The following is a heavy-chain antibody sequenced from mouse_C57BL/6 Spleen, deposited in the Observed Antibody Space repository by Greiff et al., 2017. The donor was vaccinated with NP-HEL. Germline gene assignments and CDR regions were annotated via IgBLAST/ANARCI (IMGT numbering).Heavy chain of an antibody. CDR1: GFNIKDYY. J-gene: IGHJ4*01. CDR3: ARSEIWLRPAYYYAMDS. V-gene: IGHV14-2*01. Sequence: VQLQQSGAELVKPGASVKLSCTASGFNIKDYYMHWVKQRTEQGLEWIGRIDPEDGETKYAPKFQGKATITADTSSNTAYLQLSSLTSEDTAVYYCARSEIWLRPAYYYAMDSWGQGTSVTVSS. D-gene: IGHD2-2*01. CDR2: IDPEDGET.